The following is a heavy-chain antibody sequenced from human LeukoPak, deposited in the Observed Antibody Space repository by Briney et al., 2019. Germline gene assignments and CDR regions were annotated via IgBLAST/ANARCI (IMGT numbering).Heavy chain of an antibody. CDR2: ISAYNGNT. CDR1: GYTFTSYG. J-gene: IGHJ3*02. CDR3: ASSYYDFWSGSNAFDI. Sequence: GASVKVSCKASGYTFTSYGISWVRQAPGQGLEWMGWISAYNGNTNYAQKLQGRVTMTTDTSTSTAYMELRSLRSDDTAVYYCASSYYDFWSGSNAFDIWGQGTMVTVSS. D-gene: IGHD3-3*01. V-gene: IGHV1-18*01.